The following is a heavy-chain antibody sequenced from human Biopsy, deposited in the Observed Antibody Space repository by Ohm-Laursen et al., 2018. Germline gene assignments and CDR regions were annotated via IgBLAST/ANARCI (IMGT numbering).Heavy chain of an antibody. Sequence: SLRLSCAASGFRFYDYAMQWVRQAPGKGLEWVSGISWSSGTIGYADSVKGRFTVSRDNAKNSLFLQMNSLRVEDTALYYCVKSAYSSGFWEASDYWGQGALVTVSS. CDR2: ISWSSGTI. CDR1: GFRFYDYA. V-gene: IGHV3-9*01. D-gene: IGHD6-19*01. CDR3: VKSAYSSGFWEASDY. J-gene: IGHJ4*02.